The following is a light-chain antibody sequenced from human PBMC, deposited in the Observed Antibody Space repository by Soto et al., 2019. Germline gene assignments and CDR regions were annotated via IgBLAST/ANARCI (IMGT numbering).Light chain of an antibody. V-gene: IGLV2-11*01. CDR2: DVT. CDR1: SSNVGGYNY. CDR3: CSDAGTYIHYV. J-gene: IGLJ1*01. Sequence: QSALTQPRSVSGSPGQSVTISCTGTSSNVGGYNYVSWYQQHPGKAPKLMISDVTNRPSGLPDRFSGSKSGNTASLTISGLQPEDEADYYCCSDAGTYIHYVFGSGTKLTVL.